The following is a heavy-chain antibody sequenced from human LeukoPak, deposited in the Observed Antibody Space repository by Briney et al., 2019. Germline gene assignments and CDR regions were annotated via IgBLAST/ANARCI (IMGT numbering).Heavy chain of an antibody. J-gene: IGHJ4*02. CDR1: GFTFSTYS. CDR3: ARDYCSGLSCYATLFDY. D-gene: IGHD2-15*01. CDR2: ITRSSHYL. V-gene: IGHV3-21*01. Sequence: GGSLRLSCGASGFTFSTYSMHWVRQSPGKGLEWVSSITRSSHYLYYADSVKGRFTISRDDAKNSLYLQLDSLRAEDTAVYYCARDYCSGLSCYATLFDYWGQGTLVTVSS.